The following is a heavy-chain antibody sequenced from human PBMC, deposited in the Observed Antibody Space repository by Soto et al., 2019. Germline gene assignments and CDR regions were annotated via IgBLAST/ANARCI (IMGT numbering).Heavy chain of an antibody. D-gene: IGHD4-4*01. CDR1: GFVFRDHA. V-gene: IGHV3-33*01. Sequence: QVQLVESGGGVVQPGRSLRLSCIASGFVFRDHAIHWVRQAPGQGLECVAVIWGGSTKSYYADSVTGRFTISRDYSKNTVYLQMDKRRVEDTAVYYGMRGYYRYMEVWGDGTTVTVSA. CDR3: MRGYYRYMEV. J-gene: IGHJ6*04. CDR2: IWGGSTKS.